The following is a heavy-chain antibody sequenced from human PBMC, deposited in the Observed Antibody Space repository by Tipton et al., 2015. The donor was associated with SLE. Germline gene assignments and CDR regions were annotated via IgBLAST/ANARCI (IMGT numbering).Heavy chain of an antibody. CDR1: GDSINSGTYY. D-gene: IGHD2-8*01. J-gene: IGHJ2*01. CDR2: IYSSENT. CDR3: AREGGATLLYSLDL. Sequence: TLSLTCTVSGDSINSGTYYWSWIRQPAGKGLEWIGYIYSSENTNYNPSLKSRVTMSGDTSKNQFSLRLTSVTAADTAVYYCAREGGATLLYSLDLWGRGTLVTVSS. V-gene: IGHV4-61*10.